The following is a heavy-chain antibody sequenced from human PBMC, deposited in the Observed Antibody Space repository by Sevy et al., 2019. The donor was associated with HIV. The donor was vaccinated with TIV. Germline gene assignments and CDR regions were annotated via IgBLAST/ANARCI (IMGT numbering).Heavy chain of an antibody. CDR2: ISNDGSNK. Sequence: GGSLRLSCAASGFTLSNHVMQWVRQAPGKGLEWVALISNDGSNKYYAYSVKGRFTISRDNSKNTLYLQMNSLRGEDTAVYYCAREYYFDYWGQGTLVTVSS. CDR1: GFTLSNHV. CDR3: AREYYFDY. J-gene: IGHJ4*02. V-gene: IGHV3-30-3*01.